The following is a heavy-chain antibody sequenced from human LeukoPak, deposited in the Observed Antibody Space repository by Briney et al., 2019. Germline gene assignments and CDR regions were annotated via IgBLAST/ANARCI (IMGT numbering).Heavy chain of an antibody. D-gene: IGHD3-10*01. CDR1: GYSFPSYW. V-gene: IGHV5-51*01. J-gene: IGHJ4*02. Sequence: GESLKISCKGSGYSFPSYWIGWVRQMPGKGLEWMGIIYPGDSDTRYSPSFQGQVTISADKSISTAYLQWSSQKASDTAMYYCARFGDKYGSGSYGDYWGQGTLVTVSS. CDR3: ARFGDKYGSGSYGDY. CDR2: IYPGDSDT.